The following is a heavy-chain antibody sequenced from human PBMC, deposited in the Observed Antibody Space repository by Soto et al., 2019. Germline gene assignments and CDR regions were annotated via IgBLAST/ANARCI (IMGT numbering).Heavy chain of an antibody. D-gene: IGHD3-22*01. V-gene: IGHV3-30*18. CDR1: GFTFSSYG. CDR2: ISYDGSNK. J-gene: IGHJ4*02. CDR3: AKAGAVRLVISYFYY. Sequence: QVQLVESGGGVVQPGRSLRLSCAASGFTFSSYGMHWVRQAPGKGLEWVALISYDGSNKYYADSVKGRFTISRDNSKLYLQMNSLRAEDTAVYYCAKAGAVRLVISYFYYWGQGTLVTVSS.